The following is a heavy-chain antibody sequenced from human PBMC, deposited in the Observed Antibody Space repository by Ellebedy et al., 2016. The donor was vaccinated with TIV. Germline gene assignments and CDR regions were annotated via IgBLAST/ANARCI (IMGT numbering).Heavy chain of an antibody. V-gene: IGHV1-69*13. CDR3: ARGPFYYYGMDV. CDR2: IIPIFGTA. CDR1: GGTFSSYA. J-gene: IGHJ6*02. Sequence: SVKVSXXASGGTFSSYAISWVRQAPGQGLEWMGGIIPIFGTANYAQKFQGRVTITADESTSTAYMELSSLRSEDTAVYYCARGPFYYYGMDVWGQGTTVTVSS.